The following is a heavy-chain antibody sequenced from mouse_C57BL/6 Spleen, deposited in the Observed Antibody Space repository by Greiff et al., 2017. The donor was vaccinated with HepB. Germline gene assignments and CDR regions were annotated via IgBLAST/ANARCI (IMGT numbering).Heavy chain of an antibody. J-gene: IGHJ3*01. CDR3: VRDSSGAWFAY. CDR1: GFSFNTYA. Sequence: EVMLVESGGGLVQPKGSLKLSCAASGFSFNTYAMNWVRQAPGKGLEWVARIRSKSNNYATYYADSVKDRFTISRDDSESMLYLQMNNLKTEDTAMYYCVRDSSGAWFAYWGQGTLVTVSA. CDR2: IRSKSNNYAT. V-gene: IGHV10-1*01. D-gene: IGHD3-2*02.